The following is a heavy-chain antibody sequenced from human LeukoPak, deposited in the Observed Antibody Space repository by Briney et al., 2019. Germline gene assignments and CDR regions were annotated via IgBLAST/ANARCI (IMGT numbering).Heavy chain of an antibody. Sequence: GGSLSLSCAASGFTVSSNYMSWVGKAPGKGLEWVANIKQDGSEKYYVDSVKGRFTISRDNAKNSLYLQMNSLRAEDTAVYYCASYCSGGSCYSGKRYFDYWGQGTLVTVSS. CDR2: IKQDGSEK. V-gene: IGHV3-7*01. CDR3: ASYCSGGSCYSGKRYFDY. CDR1: GFTVSSNY. J-gene: IGHJ4*02. D-gene: IGHD2-15*01.